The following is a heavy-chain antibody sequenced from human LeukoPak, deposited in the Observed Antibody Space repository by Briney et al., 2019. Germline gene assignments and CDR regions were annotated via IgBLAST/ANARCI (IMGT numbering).Heavy chain of an antibody. J-gene: IGHJ4*02. CDR3: AKDSADYDILTGHYSTPLSDY. Sequence: GGSLRLSCAASGFTFSSYAMSWVRQAPGKGLEWVSAISGSGGSTYYADSVKGRFTISRDNSKNTLYLQMNSLRAEDTAVYYCAKDSADYDILTGHYSTPLSDYWGQGTLVTVSS. V-gene: IGHV3-23*01. D-gene: IGHD3-9*01. CDR1: GFTFSSYA. CDR2: ISGSGGST.